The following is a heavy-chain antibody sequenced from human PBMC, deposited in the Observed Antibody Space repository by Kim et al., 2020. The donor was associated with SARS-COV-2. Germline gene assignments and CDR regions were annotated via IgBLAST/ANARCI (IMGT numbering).Heavy chain of an antibody. Sequence: NYDQHVPGRVTMTRDTSISPAYMELSRLRADDTAVYYCARGAAAGNNWFDPWGQGTLVTVSS. CDR3: ARGAAAGNNWFDP. D-gene: IGHD6-13*01. J-gene: IGHJ5*02. V-gene: IGHV1-2*02.